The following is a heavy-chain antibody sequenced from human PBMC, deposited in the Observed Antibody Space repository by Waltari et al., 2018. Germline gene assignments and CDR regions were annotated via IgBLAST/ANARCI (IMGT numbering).Heavy chain of an antibody. Sequence: QVQLQQWGAGLLKPSETLSLHCAVYGGSFSGYYWSWLRQPPGTGREWVGEINHSGSTNYTPSLKSRVTISVDTSKNQFSLKLSSVTAADTAVYYCARWYYYDSSGPDYWGQGTLVTVSS. D-gene: IGHD3-22*01. CDR1: GGSFSGYY. CDR3: ARWYYYDSSGPDY. CDR2: INHSGST. J-gene: IGHJ4*02. V-gene: IGHV4-34*01.